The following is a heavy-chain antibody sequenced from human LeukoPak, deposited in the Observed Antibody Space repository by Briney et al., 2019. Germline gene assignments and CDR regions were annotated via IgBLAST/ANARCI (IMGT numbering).Heavy chain of an antibody. CDR1: GFTFSSYS. D-gene: IGHD4-17*01. CDR3: ARAPRYGDFDY. J-gene: IGHJ4*02. Sequence: GGSLRLSCAASGFTFSSYSMNWVRQAPGKGLEWVSYISSSSSSIYYADSVKGRFTISRDNAKNSLYLQMNSLRAEDTAVYYCARAPRYGDFDYWGQGTLVTVSS. CDR2: ISSSSSSI. V-gene: IGHV3-48*04.